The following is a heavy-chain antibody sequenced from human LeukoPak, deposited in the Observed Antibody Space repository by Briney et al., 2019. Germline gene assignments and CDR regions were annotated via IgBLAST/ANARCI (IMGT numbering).Heavy chain of an antibody. J-gene: IGHJ2*01. V-gene: IGHV3-23*01. CDR2: ISGSGGST. Sequence: GGSLRLSCAASGFTFSSYAMSWVRQAPGKGLEWVSAISGSGGSTSYADSVKGRFTISRDNAKNTLYLQMNSLRAEDTAVYYCASLWDYGDYNWYFDLWGRGTLVTVSS. D-gene: IGHD4-17*01. CDR3: ASLWDYGDYNWYFDL. CDR1: GFTFSSYA.